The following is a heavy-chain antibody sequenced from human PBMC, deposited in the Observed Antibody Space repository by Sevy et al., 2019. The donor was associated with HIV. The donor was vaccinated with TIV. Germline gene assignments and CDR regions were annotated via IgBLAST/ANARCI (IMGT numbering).Heavy chain of an antibody. CDR3: ARCWNNLGESYNDGGMDD. V-gene: IGHV3-11*01. D-gene: IGHD5-18*01. CDR1: GFTFSDYY. CDR2: VSSSGSTI. Sequence: GGSLRLSCAASGFTFSDYYMRWIRQAPGKGLEWVSYVSSSGSTIYYADSVKGRFTISRDNAKNSLYLQMNSLRAEDKAVYDCARCWNNLGESYNDGGMDDWGQGTTVTVSS. J-gene: IGHJ6*02.